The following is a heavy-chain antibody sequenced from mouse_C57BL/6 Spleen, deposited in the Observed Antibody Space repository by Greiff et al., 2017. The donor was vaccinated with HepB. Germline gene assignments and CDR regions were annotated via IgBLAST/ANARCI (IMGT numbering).Heavy chain of an antibody. CDR1: GFNIKDYY. CDR2: IDPEDGET. CDR3: APNWGSFAY. D-gene: IGHD4-1*01. J-gene: IGHJ3*01. Sequence: VQLKQSGAELVRPGASVTLSCTASGFNIKDYYMHWVKQRTEQGLEWIGRIDPEDGETKYAPKFPGKATITADTSSNTAYLQLSSLTSEDTAVYYCAPNWGSFAYWGQGTLVTVSA. V-gene: IGHV14-2*01.